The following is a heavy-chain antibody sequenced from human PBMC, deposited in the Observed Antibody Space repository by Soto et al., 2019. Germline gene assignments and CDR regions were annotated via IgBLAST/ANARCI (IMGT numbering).Heavy chain of an antibody. Sequence: QVQLVGSGGGVVQPGRSLRLSCSASGFTFRDYGMHWVRQAPGKRPDWVAVISYDGANTYYEDSVKGRFTISRDNSKNTPWLQMNILRVEDTAVYYCAKYPSGYSIPSDPWGQGTLVTVSS. D-gene: IGHD6-13*01. CDR1: GFTFRDYG. V-gene: IGHV3-30*18. CDR3: AKYPSGYSIPSDP. J-gene: IGHJ5*02. CDR2: ISYDGANT.